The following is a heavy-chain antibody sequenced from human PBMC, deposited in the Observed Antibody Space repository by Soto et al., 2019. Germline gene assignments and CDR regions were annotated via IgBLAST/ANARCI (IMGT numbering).Heavy chain of an antibody. CDR2: IKGGGSRT. J-gene: IGHJ6*02. CDR3: ARGLPGYYGMDV. D-gene: IGHD4-17*01. CDR1: GFTFSSYW. Sequence: VQLVESGGGLVQPGGSLRLSCAASGFTFSSYWIHWVRQAPGKGLVWVSRIKGGGSRTDYADSVKGRFTISRDNAKNTVYLQMNSLRDEDTAVYYCARGLPGYYGMDVWGQGTTVTVSS. V-gene: IGHV3-74*01.